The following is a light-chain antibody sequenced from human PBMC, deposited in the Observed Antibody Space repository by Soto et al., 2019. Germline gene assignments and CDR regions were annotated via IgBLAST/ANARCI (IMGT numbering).Light chain of an antibody. CDR2: EGN. J-gene: IGLJ1*01. Sequence: QSALTQPASVSGSPGQSITISCTASSSHIGSSNLVSWYQHHSGKAPKLIIYEGNKRPSGVSNRFSGSKSGNTASLTVSGLQAEDEADYYCSSYAGSSNVFGTGTKLTVL. CDR3: SSYAGSSNV. V-gene: IGLV2-14*02. CDR1: SSHIGSSNL.